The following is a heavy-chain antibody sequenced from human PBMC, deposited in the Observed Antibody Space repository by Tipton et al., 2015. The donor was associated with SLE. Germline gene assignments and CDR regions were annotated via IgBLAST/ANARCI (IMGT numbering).Heavy chain of an antibody. D-gene: IGHD3/OR15-3a*01. CDR2: IYSRGTT. J-gene: IGHJ5*01. CDR3: ARGDWVTTSYWFDF. V-gene: IGHV4-30-4*01. CDR1: GDSISSGDYF. Sequence: TLSLTCTVSGDSISSGDYFWSWIRQPPGKGLEWIGYIYSRGTTYYNPSLKSRVSISVDTSKNQFSLRVSSVTAADAAVYYCARGDWVTTSYWFDFWGHGTLVTVSS.